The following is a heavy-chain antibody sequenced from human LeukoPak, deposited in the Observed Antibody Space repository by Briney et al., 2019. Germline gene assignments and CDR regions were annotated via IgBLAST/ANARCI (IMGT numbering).Heavy chain of an antibody. CDR2: INPSGGST. Sequence: GASVKVSCKASGYTFTSYYMHWVRQAPGQGLEWMGIINPSGGSTSYAQNFQGRVTMTRDTSTSTGYMELSSLRADDTAVYYCARINVKGYYYGIDVWGQGTTVTVSS. CDR3: ARINVKGYYYGIDV. CDR1: GYTFTSYY. V-gene: IGHV1-46*01. J-gene: IGHJ6*02.